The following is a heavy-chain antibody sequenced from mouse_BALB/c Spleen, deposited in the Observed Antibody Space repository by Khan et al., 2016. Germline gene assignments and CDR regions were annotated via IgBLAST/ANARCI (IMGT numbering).Heavy chain of an antibody. D-gene: IGHD1-1*01. CDR1: GYTFSSYW. V-gene: IGHV1-9*01. CDR2: ILPGSGST. J-gene: IGHJ2*01. CDR3: ARDWLRYY. Sequence: QVQLKESGAVLMKPGASVKISCKATGYTFSSYWIEWIKQRPGHDLEWIGEILPGSGSTNYKENFKGKATFTADTSSNTAYMQLSSLTSEDSAVYYCARDWLRYYWGQGTTLTVSS.